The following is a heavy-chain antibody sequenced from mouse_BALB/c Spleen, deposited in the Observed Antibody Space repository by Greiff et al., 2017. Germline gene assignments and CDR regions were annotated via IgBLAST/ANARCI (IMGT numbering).Heavy chain of an antibody. V-gene: IGHV5-9-3*01. CDR3: ARQALRGCDY. CDR2: ISSGGSYT. Sequence: EVQGVESGGGLVKPGGSLKLSCAASGFTFRSYAMSWVRQTPEKRLEWVATISSGGSYTYYPDSVKGRFTISRDNAKNTLYLQMSRLRSEDTAMYYCARQALRGCDYWGQGTTLTVSS. J-gene: IGHJ2*01. CDR1: GFTFRSYA. D-gene: IGHD1-1*01.